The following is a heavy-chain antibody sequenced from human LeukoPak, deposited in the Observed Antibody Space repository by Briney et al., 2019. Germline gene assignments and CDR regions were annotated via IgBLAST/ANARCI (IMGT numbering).Heavy chain of an antibody. CDR1: GGTFSSYA. CDR3: ARGSGYYYYYGMDV. CDR2: IIPIFGTA. J-gene: IGHJ6*04. V-gene: IGHV1-69*06. Sequence: ASVKVSCKASGGTFSSYAISWVRQAPGQGLEWMGGIIPIFGTANYAQKFQGRVTITADNSTSTAYMELSSLRSEDTAVYYCARGSGYYYYYGMDVWGKGTTVTVSS.